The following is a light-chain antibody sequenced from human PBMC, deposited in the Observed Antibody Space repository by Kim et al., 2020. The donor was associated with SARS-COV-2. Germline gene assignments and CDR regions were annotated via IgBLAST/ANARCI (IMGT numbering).Light chain of an antibody. CDR2: DAF. J-gene: IGKJ3*01. V-gene: IGKV3-11*01. CDR1: QSGGIS. CDR3: QHRTNWPLFT. Sequence: SPGERATLSCRASQSGGISLAWYQQKPGQAPRLLISDAFDRAAGIPARFSGGGSGTDFTLTISSLEPEDLAVYYCQHRTNWPLFTFGPGTKVDIK.